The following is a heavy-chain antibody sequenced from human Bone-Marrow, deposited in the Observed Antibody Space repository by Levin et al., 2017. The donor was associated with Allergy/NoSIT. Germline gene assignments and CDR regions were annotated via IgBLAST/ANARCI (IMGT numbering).Heavy chain of an antibody. Sequence: PGGSLRLSCTVSGFMFSDYSIYWVRQAPGKGLEWISSISSDSSDLYYADSVKGRFTISRDNAKNSLNLQVSSLRAEDTAVYHCVRGIIGDVRVAHKEAFDVWGQGTMVTVSS. CDR1: GFMFSDYS. D-gene: IGHD2/OR15-2a*01. CDR3: VRGIIGDVRVAHKEAFDV. J-gene: IGHJ3*01. CDR2: ISSDSSDL. V-gene: IGHV3-21*01.